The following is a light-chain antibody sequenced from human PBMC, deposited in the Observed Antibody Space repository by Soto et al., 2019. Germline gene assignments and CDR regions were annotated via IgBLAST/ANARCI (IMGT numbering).Light chain of an antibody. CDR2: EVN. CDR1: SSNVGGYNF. J-gene: IGLJ2*01. CDR3: CSYGCDRI. Sequence: QSVLTQPASVSGSPGQSIAISCTGTSSNVGGYNFVSWYQQHPGKAPKLLIYEVNKRPSGVSNRFSGSKSDNTASLTISGLQAEDEADYYCCSYGCDRIFGGGTKVTVL. V-gene: IGLV2-23*02.